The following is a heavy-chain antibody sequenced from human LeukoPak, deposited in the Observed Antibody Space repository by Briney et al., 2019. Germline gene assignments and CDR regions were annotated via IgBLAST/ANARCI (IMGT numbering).Heavy chain of an antibody. Sequence: LSLTCTVSGGSISSGVYYWSWVRQAPGKGREWVSRVSISGNNTYYADSVKGRFTISRDNSKNTLYLQINSLRAEDTAVYYCARARTSGSFCDYWGQGTLVTVSS. D-gene: IGHD1-26*01. V-gene: IGHV3-23*01. CDR3: ARARTSGSFCDY. J-gene: IGHJ4*02. CDR2: VSISGNNT. CDR1: GGSISSGVYY.